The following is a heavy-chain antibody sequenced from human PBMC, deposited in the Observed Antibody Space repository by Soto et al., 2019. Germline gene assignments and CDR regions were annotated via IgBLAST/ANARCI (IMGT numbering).Heavy chain of an antibody. CDR1: GFTFSSYA. D-gene: IGHD6-19*01. Sequence: QVQLVESGGGVVQPGRSLRLSCAASGFTFSSYAMHWVRQAPGKGLEWVAVISYDGSNKYYADSVKGRFTISRDNSKNTLYLQMTSLSAEDTAVYYCARDADYSSGWYYFDYWGQGTLVTVSS. CDR3: ARDADYSSGWYYFDY. CDR2: ISYDGSNK. V-gene: IGHV3-30-3*01. J-gene: IGHJ4*02.